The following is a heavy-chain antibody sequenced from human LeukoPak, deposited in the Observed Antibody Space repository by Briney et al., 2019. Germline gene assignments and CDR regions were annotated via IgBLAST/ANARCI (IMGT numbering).Heavy chain of an antibody. V-gene: IGHV4-38-2*02. Sequence: SETLSLTCTVSGYSISSGYYWAWIRPPPGKGLEWIGSIYHSGSTYYNPSLKSRVTISVDTSKNQFSLKLSSVTAADTAVYYCARVKYRSSWYEGDWFDPWGQGTLVTVSS. CDR2: IYHSGST. CDR1: GYSISSGYY. J-gene: IGHJ5*02. D-gene: IGHD6-13*01. CDR3: ARVKYRSSWYEGDWFDP.